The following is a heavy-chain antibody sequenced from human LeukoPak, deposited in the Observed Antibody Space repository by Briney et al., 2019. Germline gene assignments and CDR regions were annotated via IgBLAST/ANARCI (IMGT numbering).Heavy chain of an antibody. CDR2: ISSSSSYI. CDR1: GFTFSSYS. CDR3: ASNLEGYCSSTSCYTGDY. V-gene: IGHV3-21*01. J-gene: IGHJ4*02. Sequence: GGSLRLSCAASGFTFSSYSMNWVRQARGKGLEWVSSISSSSSYIYYADSVKVRFTISRGNAKNSLYLQMNSLRAEDTAVYYCASNLEGYCSSTSCYTGDYWGQGTLVTVSS. D-gene: IGHD2-2*02.